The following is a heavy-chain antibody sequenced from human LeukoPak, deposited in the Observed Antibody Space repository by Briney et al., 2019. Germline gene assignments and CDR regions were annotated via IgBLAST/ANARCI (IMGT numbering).Heavy chain of an antibody. CDR2: IIPIFGTA. J-gene: IGHJ6*04. Sequence: GASVKVSCKASGGTFSSYVISWVRQAPGQGLEWMGGIIPIFGTANYAQKFQGRVTITADESTSTAYMELSSLRSEDTAVYYCARAGEGPITMVRGVVYYYGMDVWGKGTTVTVSS. CDR3: ARAGEGPITMVRGVVYYYGMDV. CDR1: GGTFSSYV. V-gene: IGHV1-69*01. D-gene: IGHD3-10*01.